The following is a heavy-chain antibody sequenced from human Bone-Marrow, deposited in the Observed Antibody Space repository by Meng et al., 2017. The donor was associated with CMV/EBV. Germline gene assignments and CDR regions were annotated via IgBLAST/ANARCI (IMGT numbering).Heavy chain of an antibody. V-gene: IGHV4-30-4*01. CDR1: GGTISSGDYY. CDR3: ARGITMIVVGP. D-gene: IGHD3-22*01. J-gene: IGHJ4*02. CDR2: IYYSRST. Sequence: TVAGGTISSGDYYGSWLRQPPGKGLEWIEYIYYSRSTYYNPSLKSRVTISVDTSKNQFSLKLSSVTAADTAVYYCARGITMIVVGPWGQGTLVTVSS.